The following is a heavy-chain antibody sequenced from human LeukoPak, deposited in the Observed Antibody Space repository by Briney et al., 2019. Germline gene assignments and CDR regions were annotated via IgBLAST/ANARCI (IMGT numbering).Heavy chain of an antibody. CDR1: GYSISSGYY. V-gene: IGHV4-38-2*02. Sequence: SETLSLTCTVSGYSISSGYYRGWIRHPPREGLEGIGVYHRGKTYYNPSLQSRVTISVDTSKNQFSLKLTSVTAADTAVYYCARDGSTGPHHHWGQGTLVTVSS. CDR3: ARDGSTGPHHH. D-gene: IGHD5-12*01. J-gene: IGHJ1*01. CDR2: VYHRGKT.